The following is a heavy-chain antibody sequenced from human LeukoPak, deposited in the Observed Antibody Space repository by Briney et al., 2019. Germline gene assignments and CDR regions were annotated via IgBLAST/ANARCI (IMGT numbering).Heavy chain of an antibody. Sequence: GGSLRLSCAASGFTFSSYEMNWVRQAPGKGLEWVSYITSGGSTIYYADSVKGRFTISRDNAKNSLYLQMNSLRPKYTAVYYCARLAVYGDYVFDYWGQGTLVTVSS. V-gene: IGHV3-48*03. CDR2: ITSGGSTI. CDR3: ARLAVYGDYVFDY. J-gene: IGHJ4*02. CDR1: GFTFSSYE. D-gene: IGHD4-17*01.